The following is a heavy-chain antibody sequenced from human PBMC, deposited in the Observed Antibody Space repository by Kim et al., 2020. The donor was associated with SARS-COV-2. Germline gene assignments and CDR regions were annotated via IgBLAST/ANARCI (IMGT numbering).Heavy chain of an antibody. Sequence: GGSLRLSCAASGFTFSNAWMSWVRQAPGKGLEWVGRIKSKTDGGTTDYAAPVKGRFTISRDDSKNTLYLQMNSLKTEDTAVYYCTTRSRREVRGVMGNWGQGTLVTVSS. D-gene: IGHD3-10*01. V-gene: IGHV3-15*01. CDR3: TTRSRREVRGVMGN. CDR2: IKSKTDGGTT. J-gene: IGHJ4*02. CDR1: GFTFSNAW.